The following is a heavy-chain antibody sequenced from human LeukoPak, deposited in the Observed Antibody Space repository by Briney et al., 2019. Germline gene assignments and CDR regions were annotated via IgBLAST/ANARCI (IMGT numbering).Heavy chain of an antibody. CDR2: ISSSGSTI. V-gene: IGHV3-48*03. CDR1: GFTFSSYE. CDR3: ARNYYDSSGYLAGLHSFDY. J-gene: IGHJ4*02. D-gene: IGHD3-22*01. Sequence: PGGSLRLSCAASGFTFSSYEMNWVRQAPGKGLEWVSYISSSGSTIYYADSVKGRFTISRDNAKNSLYLQMNSLRAEDTAVYYCARNYYDSSGYLAGLHSFDYWGQGTLVTVSS.